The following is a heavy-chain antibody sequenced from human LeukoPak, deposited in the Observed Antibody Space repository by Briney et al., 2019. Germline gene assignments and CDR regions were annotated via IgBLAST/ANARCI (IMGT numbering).Heavy chain of an antibody. J-gene: IGHJ4*02. V-gene: IGHV4-34*01. D-gene: IGHD3-16*02. CDR2: INHSGST. CDR1: GGSFSGYY. Sequence: KTSETLSLTCAVYGGSFSGYYWSWIRQPPGKGLEWIGEINHSGSTNYNPSLKSRVTISVDTSKNQFSPKLSSVTAADTAVYYCARGYPDYDYVWGSYRMGYYFDYWGQGTLVTVSS. CDR3: ARGYPDYDYVWGSYRMGYYFDY.